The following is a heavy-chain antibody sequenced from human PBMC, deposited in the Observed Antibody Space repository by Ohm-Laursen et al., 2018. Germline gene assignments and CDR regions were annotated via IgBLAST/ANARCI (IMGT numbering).Heavy chain of an antibody. Sequence: SDTLSLTCTVSGDSVSSDYYWSWVRQHPGKGLEWIGFIYYTGNTYYNPSLKSRSTISLDASKNQFSLKLTSATAADTAVYYCATVVNHKFDPWGQGTLVTVSS. CDR3: ATVVNHKFDP. J-gene: IGHJ5*02. V-gene: IGHV4-31*03. CDR2: IYYTGNT. CDR1: GDSVSSDYY. D-gene: IGHD1-14*01.